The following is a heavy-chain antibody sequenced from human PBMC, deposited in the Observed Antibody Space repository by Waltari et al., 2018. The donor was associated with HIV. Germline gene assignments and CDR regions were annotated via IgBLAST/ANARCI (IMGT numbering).Heavy chain of an antibody. V-gene: IGHV4-4*07. J-gene: IGHJ5*02. CDR3: ARDKNRSGWFDP. CDR1: GGSPRNYC. CDR2: IYTSGGT. Sequence: QVTLQESGQGLVKPSETPPLTCTVSGGSPRNYCWSWTRQPAGKGLEWIGRIYTSGGTNYNPSLKSRVTMSVDTSENQFSLKVSSVTAADTAVYYCARDKNRSGWFDPWGQGTLVTVSS.